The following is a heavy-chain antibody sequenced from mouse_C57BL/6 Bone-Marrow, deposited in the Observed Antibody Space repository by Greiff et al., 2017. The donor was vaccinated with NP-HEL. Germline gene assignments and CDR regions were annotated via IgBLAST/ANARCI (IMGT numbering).Heavy chain of an antibody. Sequence: QVQLKESGAELARPGASVKLSCKASGYTFTSYGISWVKQRTGQGLEWIGEIYPRSGNTYYNEKFKGKATLTADKSSSTAYMELRSLTSEDSAVYFCARYYRAWFAYWGQGTLVTVSA. J-gene: IGHJ3*01. D-gene: IGHD1-1*01. CDR3: ARYYRAWFAY. CDR2: IYPRSGNT. CDR1: GYTFTSYG. V-gene: IGHV1-81*01.